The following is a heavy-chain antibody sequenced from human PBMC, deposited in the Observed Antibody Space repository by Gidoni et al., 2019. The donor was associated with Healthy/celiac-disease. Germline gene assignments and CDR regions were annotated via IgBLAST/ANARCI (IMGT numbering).Heavy chain of an antibody. J-gene: IGHJ4*02. CDR2: MSGSGGST. CDR1: GSPFSSYA. D-gene: IGHD3-22*01. V-gene: IGHV3-23*01. Sequence: EVQLLESGGGLVQPGGSLRLSCAASGSPFSSYAMTWVRQAPGKGLEGVSAMSGSGGSTYYADSVKGRFTISRDNSKNTLDLQMNSLRAEDTAVYYCAKGPSRDYYDSSGYYYHFDYWGQGTLVTVSS. CDR3: AKGPSRDYYDSSGYYYHFDY.